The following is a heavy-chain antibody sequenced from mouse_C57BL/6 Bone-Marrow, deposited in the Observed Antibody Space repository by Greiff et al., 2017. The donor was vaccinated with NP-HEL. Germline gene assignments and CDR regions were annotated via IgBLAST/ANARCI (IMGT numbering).Heavy chain of an antibody. CDR2: ISNGGGST. Sequence: EVQLVESGGGLVQPGGSLKLSCAASGFTFSDYYMYWVRQTPEKRLEWVAYISNGGGSTYSPDTVKGRFTISRDNAKNTLYLQMSRLKSEDTAMYYCARHQTGTFDYWGQGTTLTVSS. CDR1: GFTFSDYY. V-gene: IGHV5-12*01. CDR3: ARHQTGTFDY. D-gene: IGHD4-1*01. J-gene: IGHJ2*01.